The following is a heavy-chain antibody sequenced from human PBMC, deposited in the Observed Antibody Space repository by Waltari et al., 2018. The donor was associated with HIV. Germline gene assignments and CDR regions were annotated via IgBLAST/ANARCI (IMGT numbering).Heavy chain of an antibody. Sequence: QLQLQESGPGLEKPSETLSLTCTVSGGSISTTTDYWAWIRQPPGKGLEWIGSVYHSVSTNYNPALKRRVTITIDTSKNHFSLKLNSVTATDTALYYCARLSMSDAFDIWGQGTLVTVSS. CDR2: VYHSVST. CDR3: ARLSMSDAFDI. CDR1: GGSISTTTDY. J-gene: IGHJ3*02. V-gene: IGHV4-39*02.